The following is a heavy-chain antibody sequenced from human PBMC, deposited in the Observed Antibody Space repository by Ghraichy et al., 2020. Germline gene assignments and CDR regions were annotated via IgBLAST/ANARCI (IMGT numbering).Heavy chain of an antibody. V-gene: IGHV3-7*01. CDR2: IKQDGSEK. Sequence: GGSLRLSCAASGFTFSSYWMSWVRQAPGKGLEWVANIKQDGSEKYYVDSVKGRFTISRDNAKNSLYLQMNSLRAEDTAVYYCARDLARRSESYYYYGMDVWGQGTTVTVSS. J-gene: IGHJ6*02. CDR3: ARDLARRSESYYYYGMDV. D-gene: IGHD1-14*01. CDR1: GFTFSSYW.